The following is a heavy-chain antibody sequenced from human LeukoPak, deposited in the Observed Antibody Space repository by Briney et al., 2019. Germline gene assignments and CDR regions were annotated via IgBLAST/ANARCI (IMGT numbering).Heavy chain of an antibody. Sequence: ASVKVSCKVSGYTLTELSMHWVRQAPGKGLEWMGGFDPEDGETIYAQKFQGRVTMTEDTSTDTAYMELSSLRAEDTAVYYCARTRHLLSAFDIWGQGTMVTVSS. CDR1: GYTLTELS. CDR2: FDPEDGET. V-gene: IGHV1-24*01. D-gene: IGHD1-14*01. CDR3: ARTRHLLSAFDI. J-gene: IGHJ3*02.